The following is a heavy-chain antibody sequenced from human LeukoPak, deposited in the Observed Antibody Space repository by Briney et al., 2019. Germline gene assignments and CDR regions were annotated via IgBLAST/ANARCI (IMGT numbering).Heavy chain of an antibody. Sequence: ASVKVSCKASGYTFTAYYMDWVRQAPGQGLEWMGWIDPQSGVTNYAQQFRGRLTMTRDTSISTAYMELTSLTYDDTAVYYCACRPGISAGPLDYWGQGTVVSVSS. J-gene: IGHJ4*02. D-gene: IGHD6-25*01. CDR2: IDPQSGVT. CDR3: ACRPGISAGPLDY. CDR1: GYTFTAYY. V-gene: IGHV1-2*02.